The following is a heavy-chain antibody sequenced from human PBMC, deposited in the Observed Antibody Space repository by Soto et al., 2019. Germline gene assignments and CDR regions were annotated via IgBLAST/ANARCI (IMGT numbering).Heavy chain of an antibody. V-gene: IGHV3-48*02. Sequence: PGGSLRLSCAASGFTFSGHYMDWVRQAPGKGLEWVSYISSSSSTIYYADSVKGRFTISRDNAKNSLYLQMNSLRDEDTAVYYCARDRPNGYYYYYYGMDVWGQGTTVTVSS. CDR1: GFTFSGHY. D-gene: IGHD2-8*01. CDR3: ARDRPNGYYYYYYGMDV. CDR2: ISSSSSTI. J-gene: IGHJ6*02.